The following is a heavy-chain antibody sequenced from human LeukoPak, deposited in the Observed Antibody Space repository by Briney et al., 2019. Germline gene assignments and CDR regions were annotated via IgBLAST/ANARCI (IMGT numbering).Heavy chain of an antibody. J-gene: IGHJ4*02. CDR3: ARALRITMIVVAPPGGY. V-gene: IGHV1-46*01. Sequence: ASVKVSCKASGYTFTSYYMHWVRQAPGQGLERMGIINPSGGSTSYAQKFQGRVTMTRDMSTSTVYMELSSLRSEDTAVYYCARALRITMIVVAPPGGYWGQGTLVTVSS. CDR1: GYTFTSYY. CDR2: INPSGGST. D-gene: IGHD3-22*01.